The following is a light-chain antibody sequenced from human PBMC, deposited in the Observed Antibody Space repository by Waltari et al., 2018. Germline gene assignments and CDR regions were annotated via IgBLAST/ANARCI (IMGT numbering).Light chain of an antibody. CDR3: QVWDSSSDAWV. CDR2: YDG. V-gene: IGLV3-21*04. CDR1: SIGRKS. Sequence: SYVLTQPPSVSVAPGKTARITCGGSSIGRKSVHWYQQKPGQAPVLVISYDGDRSSGIPERFSGSNSGNTATLTISRVEAGDEAAYYCQVWDSSSDAWVFGGGTKLTVL. J-gene: IGLJ3*02.